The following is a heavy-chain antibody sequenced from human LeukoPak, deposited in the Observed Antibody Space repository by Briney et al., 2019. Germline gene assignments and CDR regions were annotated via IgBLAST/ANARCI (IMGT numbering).Heavy chain of an antibody. CDR3: ARADYYDSSGYNDY. CDR1: GFTVSSNY. V-gene: IGHV3-53*01. Sequence: PGGSLRLSCAASGFTVSSNYMSRVRQAPGKGLEWVSVIYSGGNTFYAASVKGRFTVSRDNSKNTLYLQMTSLRAEDTAVYYCARADYYDSSGYNDYWGQGTLVTVSS. J-gene: IGHJ4*02. CDR2: IYSGGNT. D-gene: IGHD3-22*01.